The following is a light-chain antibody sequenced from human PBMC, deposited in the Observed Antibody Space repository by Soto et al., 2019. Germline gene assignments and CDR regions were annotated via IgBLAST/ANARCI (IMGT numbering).Light chain of an antibody. V-gene: IGKV3-20*01. J-gene: IGKJ1*01. CDR1: QDVRRSQ. CDR3: QQYDTSWT. CDR2: AAS. Sequence: EIVLTQSPGTLSLSPGDTATLSCRASQDVRRSQLAWYQQKPGQAPSLLIYAASARATDIPDRFSGSGSGTDFTLAISRLQPEDFAVYFCQQYDTSWTFGQGTKVEIK.